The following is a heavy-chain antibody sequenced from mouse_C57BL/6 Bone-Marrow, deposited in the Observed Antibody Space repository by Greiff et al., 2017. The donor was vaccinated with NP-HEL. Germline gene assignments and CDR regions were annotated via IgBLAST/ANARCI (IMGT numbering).Heavy chain of an antibody. CDR3: ARDDYDEGGYAMDY. V-gene: IGHV1-69*01. J-gene: IGHJ4*01. CDR2: IDPSDSYT. Sequence: QVQLQQPGAELVMPGASVKLSCKASGYTFTSYWMHWVKQRPGQGLEWIGEIDPSDSYTNYNQKFKGKSTLTVDKSSSTAYMQLSSLTSEDSAVYYCARDDYDEGGYAMDYWGQGTSVTVSS. CDR1: GYTFTSYW. D-gene: IGHD2-4*01.